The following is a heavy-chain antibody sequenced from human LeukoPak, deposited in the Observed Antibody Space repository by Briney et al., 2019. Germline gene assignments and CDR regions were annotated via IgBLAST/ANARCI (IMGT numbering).Heavy chain of an antibody. V-gene: IGHV1-2*02. D-gene: IGHD2-2*01. J-gene: IGHJ6*03. CDR2: INPNTGGT. Sequence: ASVKVSCKASGYTFTGYYFHWVRQAPGQGLEWMGWINPNTGGTNYAQKFQGRVTMTRDTSITTVYMELSRLRSDDTAVYYCARDRCTTTSCPNYYYYYMDAWGKGTTVTVSS. CDR3: ARDRCTTTSCPNYYYYYMDA. CDR1: GYTFTGYY.